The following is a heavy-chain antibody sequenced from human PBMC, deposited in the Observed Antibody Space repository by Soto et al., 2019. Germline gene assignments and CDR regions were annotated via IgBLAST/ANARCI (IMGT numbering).Heavy chain of an antibody. D-gene: IGHD3-16*01. CDR2: ITLSSSYI. CDR1: GFNFGSFG. Sequence: GGSLRLSCRASGFNFGSFGMNWVRQAPGKGLEWVSSITLSSSYIYYADSVKGRFTVSRDNAKNSLYLDMKSLTVDDTAVYYCXRDMKSVRFWGTNGFDPWGQGTLVTVSS. J-gene: IGHJ5*02. V-gene: IGHV3-21*01. CDR3: XRDMKSVRFWGTNGFDP.